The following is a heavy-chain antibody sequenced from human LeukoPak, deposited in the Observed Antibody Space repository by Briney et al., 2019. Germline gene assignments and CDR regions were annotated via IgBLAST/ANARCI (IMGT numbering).Heavy chain of an antibody. CDR2: INPNSGGT. CDR1: GYTFTGYY. V-gene: IGHV1-2*06. Sequence: ASVKVSCKASGYTFTGYYMHWVRQAPGQGLEWMGRINPNSGGTNYAQKFQGRVTMTRDTSISTAHMELSRLRSDDTAVYYCAREPYDSSGYYSHFDYWGQGTLVTVSS. D-gene: IGHD3-22*01. J-gene: IGHJ4*02. CDR3: AREPYDSSGYYSHFDY.